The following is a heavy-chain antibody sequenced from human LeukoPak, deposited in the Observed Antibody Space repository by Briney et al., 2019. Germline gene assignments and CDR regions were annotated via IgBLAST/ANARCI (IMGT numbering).Heavy chain of an antibody. CDR2: MNDSGST. V-gene: IGHV4-34*01. D-gene: IGHD6-13*01. J-gene: IGHJ6*02. CDR1: GGPFSSYY. Sequence: SESLSLTCAVYGGPFSSYYWSWIRKTPGNGMEWIGEMNDSGSTNYNPSLKSRVTTSIATSKNQCSLQLSTVTLADTAVYYCAGKAQYSSSRYSMVVWGQGTTLTVSS. CDR3: AGKAQYSSSRYSMVV.